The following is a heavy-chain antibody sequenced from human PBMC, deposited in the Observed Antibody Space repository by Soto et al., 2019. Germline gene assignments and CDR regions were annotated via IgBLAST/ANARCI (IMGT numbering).Heavy chain of an antibody. V-gene: IGHV1-18*01. J-gene: IGHJ6*02. CDR3: ARDPNMVLMVYATDYYYYGMDV. D-gene: IGHD2-8*01. CDR1: GYTFTSYG. Sequence: QVQLVQSGAEVKKPGASVKVSCKASGYTFTSYGISWVRQAPGQGLEWMGWISAYNGNTNYAQKLQGRVTMTTDTSTSTADMELRSLRSDDTAVYYCARDPNMVLMVYATDYYYYGMDVWGQGTTVTVSS. CDR2: ISAYNGNT.